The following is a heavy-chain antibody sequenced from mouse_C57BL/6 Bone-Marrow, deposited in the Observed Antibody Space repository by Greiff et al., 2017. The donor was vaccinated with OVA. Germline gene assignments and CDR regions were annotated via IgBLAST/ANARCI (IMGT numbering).Heavy chain of an antibody. CDR1: GYTFTGYW. CDR3: ARSGYYYGSSSLYYYAMDY. V-gene: IGHV1-9*01. Sequence: QVQLKQSGAELMKPGASVKLSCKATGYTFTGYWIEWVKQRPGHGLEWIGEILPGSGSTNYNEKFKGKATFTADTSSNTAYMQLSSLTTEDSAIYYCARSGYYYGSSSLYYYAMDYWGQGTSVTVSS. CDR2: ILPGSGST. J-gene: IGHJ4*01. D-gene: IGHD1-1*01.